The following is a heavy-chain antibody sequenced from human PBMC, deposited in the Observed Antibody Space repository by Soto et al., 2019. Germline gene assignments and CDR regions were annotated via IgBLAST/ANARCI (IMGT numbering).Heavy chain of an antibody. J-gene: IGHJ4*02. Sequence: PSETLSLTCTVSGGSISSSSYYWGWIRQPPGKGLEWIGSIYYSGSTYYNPSLKSRVTISVDTSKNQFSLKLSSVTAADTAVYYCARRIAAAGRIDYWGQGTLVTVSS. CDR3: ARRIAAAGRIDY. D-gene: IGHD6-13*01. CDR1: GGSISSSSYY. V-gene: IGHV4-39*01. CDR2: IYYSGST.